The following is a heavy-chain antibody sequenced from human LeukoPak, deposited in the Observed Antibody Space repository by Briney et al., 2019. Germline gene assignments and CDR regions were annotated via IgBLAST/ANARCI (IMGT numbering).Heavy chain of an antibody. D-gene: IGHD5-24*01. CDR2: IYYSGST. Sequence: SETLSLTCTVSGASISGSGYYWSWIRQHPGKGLEWIGYIYYSGSTYYNPSLKSRLTMSVDTSKNQFSLKLSSVTAADTAVYYCASGPRAQFDYWGQGTLVIVSS. CDR1: GASISGSGYY. J-gene: IGHJ4*02. V-gene: IGHV4-31*03. CDR3: ASGPRAQFDY.